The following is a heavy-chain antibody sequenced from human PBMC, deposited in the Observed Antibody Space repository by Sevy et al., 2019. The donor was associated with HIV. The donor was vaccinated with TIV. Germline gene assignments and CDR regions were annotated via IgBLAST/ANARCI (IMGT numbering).Heavy chain of an antibody. Sequence: ASVKVSCKASGGTFSSYAISWVRQAPGQGLEWMGGIIPIFGTANYAQKFQGRVTITADESTSTAYMELSSLRSEDTAVYYCARDKVTAIPAGDYYYGMDVWGQRTTVTVSS. CDR2: IIPIFGTA. CDR3: ARDKVTAIPAGDYYYGMDV. J-gene: IGHJ6*02. CDR1: GGTFSSYA. D-gene: IGHD2-21*02. V-gene: IGHV1-69*13.